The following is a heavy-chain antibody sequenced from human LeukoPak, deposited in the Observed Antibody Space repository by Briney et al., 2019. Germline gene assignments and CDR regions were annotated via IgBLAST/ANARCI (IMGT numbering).Heavy chain of an antibody. CDR2: TSSTSSII. Sequence: QPGGSLRLSCAASGFTFSTYSMNWVRQAPGKGLEWVSDTSSTSSIIYYADSVKGRFVISRDNAKNSLYLQMNSLRAEDTAVYYCARGGGGSFDRWGQGTLVTVSS. CDR3: ARGGGGSFDR. D-gene: IGHD3-10*01. V-gene: IGHV3-48*04. J-gene: IGHJ5*02. CDR1: GFTFSTYS.